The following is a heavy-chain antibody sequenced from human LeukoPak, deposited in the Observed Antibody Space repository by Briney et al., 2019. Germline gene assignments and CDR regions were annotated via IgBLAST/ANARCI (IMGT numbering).Heavy chain of an antibody. V-gene: IGHV1-24*01. Sequence: ASVKVSCKVSGYTLTELSMHWVRQAPGKGLEWMGGFDPEDGETIYAQKFQGRVTMTEDTSTDTAYMELSSLRSDDTAVYYCARESYYDSSGYPLDAFDIWGQGTMVTVSS. J-gene: IGHJ3*02. CDR1: GYTLTELS. CDR3: ARESYYDSSGYPLDAFDI. D-gene: IGHD3-22*01. CDR2: FDPEDGET.